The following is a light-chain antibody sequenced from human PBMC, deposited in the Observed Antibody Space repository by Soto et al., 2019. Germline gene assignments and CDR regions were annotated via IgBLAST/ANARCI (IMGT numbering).Light chain of an antibody. V-gene: IGKV3-20*01. CDR3: QQDGRSPPIT. CDR1: QSVSSSY. CDR2: GAS. J-gene: IGKJ5*01. Sequence: EIVLTQSPGTLSLSPGERATLSCRASQSVSSSYLAWYQQKPGQAPRLLIYGASSRATGIPDRFSGSGSGTDFPLTISRLEAEDFAVYYCQQDGRSPPITFGQGTRLEMK.